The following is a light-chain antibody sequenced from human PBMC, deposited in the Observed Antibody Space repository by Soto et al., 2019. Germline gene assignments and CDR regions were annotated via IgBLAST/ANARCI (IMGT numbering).Light chain of an antibody. Sequence: IVMTHSPATLSVSPGERATLSCRASQSVSSNLAWYQQKPGQAPRLLIYGASTRATGIPARFSGSGSGTEFTLTISSLQSEDFAVYYCQQYNNWPPAGTFGQGTKVDIK. CDR3: QQYNNWPPAGT. V-gene: IGKV3-15*01. J-gene: IGKJ1*01. CDR1: QSVSSN. CDR2: GAS.